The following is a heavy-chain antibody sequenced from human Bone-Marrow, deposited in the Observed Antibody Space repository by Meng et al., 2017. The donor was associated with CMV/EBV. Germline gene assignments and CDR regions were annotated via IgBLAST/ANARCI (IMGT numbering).Heavy chain of an antibody. CDR1: GYTFTGYY. CDR3: ARDKGYRHGYNYVLPDY. D-gene: IGHD5-24*01. J-gene: IGHJ4*02. CDR2: INPNSGGT. Sequence: ASVKGSCKASGYTFTGYYMHWVRQAPGQGLEWMGWINPNSGGTNYAQKFQGRVTMTRDTSISTAYMELSRLRSDDTAVYYCARDKGYRHGYNYVLPDYWGQGTLVTVSS. V-gene: IGHV1-2*02.